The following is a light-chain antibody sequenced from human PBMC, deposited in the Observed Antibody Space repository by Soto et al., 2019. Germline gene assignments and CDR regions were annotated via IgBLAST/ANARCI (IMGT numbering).Light chain of an antibody. V-gene: IGKV4-1*01. CDR3: QQYFSSPYT. Sequence: DIVMTQSPDSLAVSLGEMATIHCKSSQNVLYSSYNKNSFAGYQQRPGQPPKLLVYWASTRASGVPDRCSGSGSGTDFTLTISSLQAEDVTVYYCQQYFSSPYTCGQGTKLEIK. CDR2: WAS. CDR1: QNVLYSSYNKNS. J-gene: IGKJ2*01.